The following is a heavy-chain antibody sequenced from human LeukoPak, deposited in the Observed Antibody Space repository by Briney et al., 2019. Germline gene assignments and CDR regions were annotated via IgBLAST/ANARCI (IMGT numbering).Heavy chain of an antibody. J-gene: IGHJ5*02. D-gene: IGHD3-10*01. V-gene: IGHV3-9*01. CDR1: GFTFDDYD. Sequence: GRSLRLSCAASGFTFDDYDMHWVRQAPGKGLEWVSGISWNSGGIGYADSVKGRFTISRDNAKNTLYLQMNNLRAEDTAVYYCARDLSFGAPYNWFDPWGQGTLVTVSS. CDR3: ARDLSFGAPYNWFDP. CDR2: ISWNSGGI.